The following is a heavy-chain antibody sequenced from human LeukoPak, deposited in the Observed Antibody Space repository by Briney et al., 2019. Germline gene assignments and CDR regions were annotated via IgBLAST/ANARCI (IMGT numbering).Heavy chain of an antibody. CDR3: ARGGTTVPPKNFDY. Sequence: GGSLRLSCAASGFTFSSYWMSWVRQAPVKGLEWVANIKQDGSQKYYVDSVKGRFTISRDNANNSLYLQMDSLRVEDTAVYYCARGGTTVPPKNFDYWGQGTLVTVSS. J-gene: IGHJ4*02. CDR2: IKQDGSQK. V-gene: IGHV3-7*01. CDR1: GFTFSSYW. D-gene: IGHD4-17*01.